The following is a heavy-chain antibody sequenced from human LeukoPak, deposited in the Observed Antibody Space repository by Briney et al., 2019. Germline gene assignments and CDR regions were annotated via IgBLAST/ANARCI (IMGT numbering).Heavy chain of an antibody. CDR1: GYTFTSYG. D-gene: IGHD6-6*01. V-gene: IGHV1-18*01. Sequence: ASVKVSCKASGYTFTSYGISWVRQAPGQGLEWMGWISAYNGNTNYAQKLQGRVTMTTDTSTSTAYMELRSLRSDDTAVYYCARKYSSSSAKGNWSDPWGQGTLVTVSS. CDR3: ARKYSSSSAKGNWSDP. CDR2: ISAYNGNT. J-gene: IGHJ5*02.